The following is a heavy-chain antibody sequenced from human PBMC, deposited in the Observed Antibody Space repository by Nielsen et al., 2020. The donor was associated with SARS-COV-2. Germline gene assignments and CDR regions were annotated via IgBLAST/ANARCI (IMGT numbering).Heavy chain of an antibody. J-gene: IGHJ4*02. CDR3: ARQSRTGTATRY. CDR1: GGSISSSSYY. Sequence: GSLKISCTVSGGSISSSSYYWGWIRQPPGKGLEWIGSIYYSGSTYYNPSLKSRVTISVDTSKNQFSLKLSSVTAADTAVYYCARQSRTGTATRYWGQGTLVTVSS. V-gene: IGHV4-39*01. CDR2: IYYSGST. D-gene: IGHD1-1*01.